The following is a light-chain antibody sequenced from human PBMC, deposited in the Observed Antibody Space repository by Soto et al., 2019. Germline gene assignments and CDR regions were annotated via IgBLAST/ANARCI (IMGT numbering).Light chain of an antibody. CDR3: SSCDDSLDGPV. Sequence: QSVLTQPPSASATPGQTVTISCSGRYSNIGSSFVSWYQRLPGTAPKLLIYSINQRPSGVPDRFSGSKSGTSASLTISGLQSEDEADYFCSSCDDSLDGPVFGRGTKLTVL. V-gene: IGLV1-44*01. CDR2: SIN. CDR1: YSNIGSSF. J-gene: IGLJ2*01.